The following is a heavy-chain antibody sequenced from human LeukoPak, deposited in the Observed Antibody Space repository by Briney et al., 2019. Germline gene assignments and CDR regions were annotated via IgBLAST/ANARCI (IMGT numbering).Heavy chain of an antibody. J-gene: IGHJ6*03. CDR2: IIPIFGTA. Sequence: SVKVSCKASGGTFSSYAISWVRQAPGQALEWMGGIIPIFGTANYAQKFQGRVTITTDESTSTAYMELSSLRSEDTAVYYCARGHVLRFLEWSFNYYMDVWGKGTTVTVSS. CDR1: GGTFSSYA. V-gene: IGHV1-69*05. CDR3: ARGHVLRFLEWSFNYYMDV. D-gene: IGHD3-3*01.